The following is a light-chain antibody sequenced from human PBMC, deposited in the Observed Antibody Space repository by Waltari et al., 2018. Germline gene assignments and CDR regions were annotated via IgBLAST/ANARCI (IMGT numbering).Light chain of an antibody. Sequence: EIVLTQSPGTLSLSPGERATLSCRASQSVSRTLAWYQQKPGQAHSLLIYAASTRAPGIPDRFSGSGSGTDFSFTISRLEPEDFAVYYCQHYVRLPATFGQGTKVEIK. CDR2: AAS. V-gene: IGKV3-20*01. CDR1: QSVSRT. CDR3: QHYVRLPAT. J-gene: IGKJ1*01.